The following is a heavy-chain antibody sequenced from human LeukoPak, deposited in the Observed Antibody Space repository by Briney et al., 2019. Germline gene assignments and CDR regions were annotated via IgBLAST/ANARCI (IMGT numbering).Heavy chain of an antibody. D-gene: IGHD4-23*01. Sequence: ASVKVSCKASGYTFTSYYMHWVRQAPGQGLEWMGIINPSGGSTSYAQKFQGRVTMTRGTSTSTVYMELSSLRSEDTAVYYCARDLHGGYYYYGMDAWGQGTTVTVSS. CDR2: INPSGGST. V-gene: IGHV1-46*01. J-gene: IGHJ6*02. CDR1: GYTFTSYY. CDR3: ARDLHGGYYYYGMDA.